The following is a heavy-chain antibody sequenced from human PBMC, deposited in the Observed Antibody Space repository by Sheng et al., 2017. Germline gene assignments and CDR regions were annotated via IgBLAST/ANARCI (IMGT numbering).Heavy chain of an antibody. CDR2: IIPIFGTA. V-gene: IGHV1-69*01. J-gene: IGHJ6*02. Sequence: QVQLVQSGAEVKKPGSSVKVSCKASGGTFSSYAISWVRQAPGQGLEWMGGIIPIFGTANYAQKFQGRVTITADESTSTAYMELSSLRSEDTAVYYCARKNIVVVPAAIRYYGMDVWGQGTTVTVSS. CDR1: GGTFSSYA. CDR3: ARKNIVVVPAAIRYYGMDV. D-gene: IGHD2-2*02.